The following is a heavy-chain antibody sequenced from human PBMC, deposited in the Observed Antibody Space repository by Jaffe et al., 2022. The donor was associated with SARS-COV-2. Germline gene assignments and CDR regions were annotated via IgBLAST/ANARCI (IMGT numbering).Heavy chain of an antibody. CDR2: INHSGST. D-gene: IGHD6-19*01. Sequence: QVQLQQWGAGLLKPSETLSLTCAVYGGSFSGYYWSWIRQPPGKGLEWIGEINHSGSTNYNPSLKSRVTISVDTSKNQFSLKLSSVTAADTAVYYCASGKAGSGSDYWGQGTLVTVSS. CDR1: GGSFSGYY. J-gene: IGHJ4*02. CDR3: ASGKAGSGSDY. V-gene: IGHV4-34*01.